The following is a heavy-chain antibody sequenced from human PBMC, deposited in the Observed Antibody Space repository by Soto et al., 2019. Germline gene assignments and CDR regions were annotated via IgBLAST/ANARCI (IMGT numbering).Heavy chain of an antibody. V-gene: IGHV4-61*08. CDR3: ARDPVDGYSFFDY. Sequence: PSETLSLTCTVSGGSISSGGYYWSWIRQPPGKGLQWIGYIHNSGSTTYNSSLKSRVTISIDTSKRQSSLKLTSVTTADTAVYYCARDPVDGYSFFDYWGQGILVTVSS. J-gene: IGHJ4*02. CDR2: IHNSGST. D-gene: IGHD2-15*01. CDR1: GGSISSGGYY.